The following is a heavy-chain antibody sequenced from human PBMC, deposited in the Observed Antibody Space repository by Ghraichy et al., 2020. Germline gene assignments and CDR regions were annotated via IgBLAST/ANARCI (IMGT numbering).Heavy chain of an antibody. CDR2: ISSSSYI. Sequence: SCAASGFTFSSYSMNWVRQAPGKGLEWVSSISSSSYIYYADSVKGRFTISRDNAKNSLYLQMNSLRAEDTAVYYCARDPGSGWYSGAFDYWGQGTLVTVSS. CDR3: ARDPGSGWYSGAFDY. D-gene: IGHD6-19*01. CDR1: GFTFSSYS. V-gene: IGHV3-21*01. J-gene: IGHJ4*02.